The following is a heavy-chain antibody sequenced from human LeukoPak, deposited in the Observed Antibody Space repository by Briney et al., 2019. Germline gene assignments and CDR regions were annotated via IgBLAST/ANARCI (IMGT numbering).Heavy chain of an antibody. J-gene: IGHJ5*02. CDR2: INWNGGST. V-gene: IGHV3-20*04. CDR3: AREGSSSGWYSVYNWFDP. CDR1: GFTFDDYG. Sequence: GGSLRLSCAASGFTFDDYGMSWVRQAPGKGLEWASGINWNGGSTGYADSVKGRFTISRDNAKNTLYLQMNSLRAEDTAVYYCAREGSSSGWYSVYNWFDPWGQGTLVTVSS. D-gene: IGHD6-19*01.